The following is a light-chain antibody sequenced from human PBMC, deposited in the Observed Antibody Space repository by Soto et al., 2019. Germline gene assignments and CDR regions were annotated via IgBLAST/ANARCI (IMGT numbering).Light chain of an antibody. CDR2: EVT. Sequence: QSVLTQPASVSGSPGQSITISCTGTSSDVGVYNYVSWYQQHPGKAPKLMIFEVTSRPSGVSNRFSGSKSGNTASLTISGLQAEDEADYSCSSYTSSSTSVFGGGTKLTVL. CDR3: SSYTSSSTSV. J-gene: IGLJ3*02. V-gene: IGLV2-14*01. CDR1: SSDVGVYNY.